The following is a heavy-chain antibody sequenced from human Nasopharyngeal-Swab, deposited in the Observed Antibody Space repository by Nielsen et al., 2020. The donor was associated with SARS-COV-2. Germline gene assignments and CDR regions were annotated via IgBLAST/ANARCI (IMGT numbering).Heavy chain of an antibody. V-gene: IGHV1-69*13. CDR3: ASLPVTYYYDSSGYSFGY. D-gene: IGHD3-22*01. CDR2: IIPIFGKA. Sequence: SVKVSCKASGGTFSSYAISWVRQAPGQGLEWMGGIIPIFGKANYAKKFQGRVTLTADESTSTAYMELSSLRSEDTAVYYCASLPVTYYYDSSGYSFGYWGQGTLVTVSS. CDR1: GGTFSSYA. J-gene: IGHJ4*02.